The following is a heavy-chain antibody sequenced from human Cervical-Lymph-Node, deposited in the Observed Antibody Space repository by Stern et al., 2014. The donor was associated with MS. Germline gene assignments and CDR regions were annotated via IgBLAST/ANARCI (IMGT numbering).Heavy chain of an antibody. CDR1: GFSVATAGVG. V-gene: IGHV2-5*02. CDR3: AHSRVKYCRGGTCYSSLFDY. Sequence: QVTLKESGPTLVKPTQTVTLTCTLSGFSVATAGVGVGWIRQPPVKALEWLAPISLDDDKLYSPSLKNRLTIIKDTSKNQVVLTMTNVDPVDTATYYCAHSRVKYCRGGTCYSSLFDYWGQGTLVTVSS. J-gene: IGHJ4*02. CDR2: ISLDDDK. D-gene: IGHD2-15*01.